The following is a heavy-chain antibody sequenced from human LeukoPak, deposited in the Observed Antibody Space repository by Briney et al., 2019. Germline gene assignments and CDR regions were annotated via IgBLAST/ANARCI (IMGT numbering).Heavy chain of an antibody. D-gene: IGHD1-14*01. CDR1: GFAFSRFW. CDR3: AKDHPGIRTDY. CDR2: ISGSGGST. Sequence: GGSLRLSCAASGFAFSRFWMHWVRQAPGKGLEWVSAISGSGGSTYYADSVKGRFTISRDNSKNTLYLQMNSLRAEDTAVYYCAKDHPGIRTDYWGQGTLVTVSS. V-gene: IGHV3-23*01. J-gene: IGHJ4*02.